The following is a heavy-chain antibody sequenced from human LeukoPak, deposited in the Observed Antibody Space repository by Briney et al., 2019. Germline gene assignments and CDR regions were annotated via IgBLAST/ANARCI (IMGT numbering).Heavy chain of an antibody. Sequence: SETLSLTCAVYGGSFSGYYWSWIRQPSGKGLEWIGEINHSGSTNYNPSLKSRVNISVDTSKNQFSLKLSSVTAADTAVYYCARDPRTTVTTSYYYYGMDVWGKGTTVTVSS. D-gene: IGHD4-17*01. J-gene: IGHJ6*04. CDR1: GGSFSGYY. V-gene: IGHV4-34*01. CDR3: ARDPRTTVTTSYYYYGMDV. CDR2: INHSGST.